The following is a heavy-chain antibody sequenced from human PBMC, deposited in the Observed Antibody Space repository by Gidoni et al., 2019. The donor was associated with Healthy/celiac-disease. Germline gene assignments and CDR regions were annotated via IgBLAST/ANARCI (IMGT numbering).Heavy chain of an antibody. J-gene: IGHJ5*02. Sequence: QITLKESGPTLVTPTQTLTLTCTFSGFSLSTSGVGVGWIRQPPGKALEWLALIYWDDDKRYSPSLKSRLTITKDTSKNQVVLTMTNMDPVDTATYYCAHRFYKRSSSWEYNWFDPWGQGTLVTVSS. CDR3: AHRFYKRSSSWEYNWFDP. V-gene: IGHV2-5*02. CDR2: IYWDDDK. D-gene: IGHD6-13*01. CDR1: GFSLSTSGVG.